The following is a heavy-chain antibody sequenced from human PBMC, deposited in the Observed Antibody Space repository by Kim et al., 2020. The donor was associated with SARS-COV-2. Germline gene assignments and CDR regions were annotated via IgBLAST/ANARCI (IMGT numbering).Heavy chain of an antibody. J-gene: IGHJ4*02. V-gene: IGHV1-69*08. D-gene: IGHD3-16*01. Sequence: SVKVSCKASGGTLSSSTISWVRQVPGQGLEWMGRIIPNLDKTNYAQNFQGRVTITADKSTRTAYMEVSSLRSEDTAVYYCARDGGFGGSRLDDWGQGTL. CDR1: GGTLSSST. CDR2: IIPNLDKT. CDR3: ARDGGFGGSRLDD.